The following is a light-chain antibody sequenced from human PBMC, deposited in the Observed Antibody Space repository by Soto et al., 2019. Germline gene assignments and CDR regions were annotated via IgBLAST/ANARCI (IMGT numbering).Light chain of an antibody. CDR2: GNS. Sequence: QSVLTQPPSVSGAPGQRVTISCTGSSSNIGAGYDVHWYQQLPGTAPKLLIYGNSNRPSGVPDRFSGSKSGTSASLAITGLQHEDEADYYCQSYDSSLSGLLFGGGTKVTVL. J-gene: IGLJ2*01. CDR3: QSYDSSLSGLL. CDR1: SSNIGAGYD. V-gene: IGLV1-40*01.